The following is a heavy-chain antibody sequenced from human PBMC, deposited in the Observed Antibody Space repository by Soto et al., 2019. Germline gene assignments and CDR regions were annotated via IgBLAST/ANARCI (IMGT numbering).Heavy chain of an antibody. J-gene: IGHJ3*02. CDR3: ARVHPYSSYAFDI. Sequence: QVQLQESGPGLVKPSETLSLTCTVSGGSISSYYWSWIRQPPGKGLEWIGYIYYSGSTNYNPSLKSRVSISVDTSKNQFALKLSSVTAADTPVDYCARVHPYSSYAFDIWGQGTMVPVSS. CDR1: GGSISSYY. V-gene: IGHV4-59*01. CDR2: IYYSGST. D-gene: IGHD6-6*01.